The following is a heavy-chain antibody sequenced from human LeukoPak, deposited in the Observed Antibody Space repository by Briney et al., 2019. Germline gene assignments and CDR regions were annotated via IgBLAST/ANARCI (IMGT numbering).Heavy chain of an antibody. CDR2: INSDGSST. CDR3: ARGGIAVAGTGDY. V-gene: IGHV3-74*01. CDR1: GFTFDDYA. Sequence: GGSLRLSCAASGFTFDDYAMHWVRQAPGKGLEWVSGINSDGSSTNYADSVKGRFTISRDNANNTLYLQMNSLRAEDTAVYYCARGGIAVAGTGDYWGQGTLVTVSS. J-gene: IGHJ4*02. D-gene: IGHD6-19*01.